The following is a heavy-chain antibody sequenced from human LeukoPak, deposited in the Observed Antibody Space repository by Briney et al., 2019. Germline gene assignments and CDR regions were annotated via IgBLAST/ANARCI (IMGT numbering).Heavy chain of an antibody. CDR1: GFTFSSHS. J-gene: IGHJ4*02. D-gene: IGHD6-19*01. V-gene: IGHV3-21*01. CDR2: ITTSNYI. Sequence: PGGSLRLSCVVSGFTFSSHSVNWVRQAPGKGLEGVLSITTSNYIFYAESVKGRFTISRDNAKNSLYLQMTSLRAEDTAVYYCVREQARAGSFDYWGQGTLVTVSS. CDR3: VREQARAGSFDY.